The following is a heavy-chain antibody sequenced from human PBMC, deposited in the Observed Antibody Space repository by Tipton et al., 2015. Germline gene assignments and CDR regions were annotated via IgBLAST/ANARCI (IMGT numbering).Heavy chain of an antibody. V-gene: IGHV3-23*01. D-gene: IGHD3-22*01. Sequence: SLRLSCAASGFSIGNYAMSWVRQTPGKGLEWVSAISGSGRNTYYAESVKGRFTISRDNSKKTLFLQMNSLRAEDTGVYYCAQDPIVEVNVPGYFDYWGQGTLVTVSS. CDR1: GFSIGNYA. CDR3: AQDPIVEVNVPGYFDY. CDR2: ISGSGRNT. J-gene: IGHJ4*02.